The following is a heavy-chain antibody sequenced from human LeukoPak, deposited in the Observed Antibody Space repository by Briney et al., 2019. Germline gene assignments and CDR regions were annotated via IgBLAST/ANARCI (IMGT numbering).Heavy chain of an antibody. CDR2: IYYSEST. J-gene: IGHJ4*02. V-gene: IGHV4-59*01. Sequence: SETLSLTCTVSGGSISSYYWSWIRQPPGKGLEWIGYIYYSESTNYNPSLKSRVTISVDTSKNQFSLKLSSVTAADTAVYYCARVYGYSYGYYFDYWGQGTLVTVSS. CDR3: ARVYGYSYGYYFDY. CDR1: GGSISSYY. D-gene: IGHD5-18*01.